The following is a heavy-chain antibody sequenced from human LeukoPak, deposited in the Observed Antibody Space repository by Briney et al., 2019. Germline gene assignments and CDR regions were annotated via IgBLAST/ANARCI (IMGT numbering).Heavy chain of an antibody. CDR3: ARSKALDYDFWSGERYYFDY. Sequence: GESLQISCKGSGYSFTSYWIGWVRQMPGKGLEWMGIIYPGDSDTRYSPSFQGQVTISADKSISTAYLQWSSLKASDTAMYYCARSKALDYDFWSGERYYFDYWGQGTLVTVSS. J-gene: IGHJ4*02. CDR1: GYSFTSYW. D-gene: IGHD3-3*01. CDR2: IYPGDSDT. V-gene: IGHV5-51*01.